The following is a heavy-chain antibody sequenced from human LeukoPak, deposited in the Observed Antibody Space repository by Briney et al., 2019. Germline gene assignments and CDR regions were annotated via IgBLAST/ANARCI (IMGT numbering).Heavy chain of an antibody. J-gene: IGHJ1*01. V-gene: IGHV3-23*01. CDR2: ISGSGGST. CDR3: AKASLPYSFQH. CDR1: GFTFSSYA. D-gene: IGHD5-12*01. Sequence: GGSLRLSCAASGFTFSSYAMSWVRQAPGKGLEWVSAISGSGGSTYYADSVKGRFTISRDNSKNTLYLQTNSLRAEDTAVYYCAKASLPYSFQHWGQGTLVTVSS.